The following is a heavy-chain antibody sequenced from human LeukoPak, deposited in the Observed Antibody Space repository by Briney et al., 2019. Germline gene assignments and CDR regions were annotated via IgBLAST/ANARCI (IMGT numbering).Heavy chain of an antibody. CDR2: INHSGST. CDR1: GGSFSGYY. CDR3: ARRRGYSGYDWKVDY. V-gene: IGHV4-34*01. D-gene: IGHD5-12*01. J-gene: IGHJ4*02. Sequence: KTSETLSLTCAVYGGSFSGYYWSWIRQPPGKGLEWIGEINHSGSTNYNPSLKSRVTISVDTSKNQFSLKLSSVTAADTAVYYCARRRGYSGYDWKVDYWGQGTLVTVSS.